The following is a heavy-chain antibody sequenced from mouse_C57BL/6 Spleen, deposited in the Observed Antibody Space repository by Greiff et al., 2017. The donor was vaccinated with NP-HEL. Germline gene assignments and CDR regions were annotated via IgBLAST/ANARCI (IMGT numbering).Heavy chain of an antibody. CDR2: IYPRSGNT. CDR1: GYTFTSYG. V-gene: IGHV1-81*01. Sequence: VQLQQSGAELARPGASVKLSCKASGYTFTSYGISWVKQRTGQGLEWIGEIYPRSGNTYYNEKFKGKATLTADKSSSTAYMELRSLTSEDSAVYFCASPHYSNYPSYWGQGTLVTVSA. J-gene: IGHJ3*01. CDR3: ASPHYSNYPSY. D-gene: IGHD2-5*01.